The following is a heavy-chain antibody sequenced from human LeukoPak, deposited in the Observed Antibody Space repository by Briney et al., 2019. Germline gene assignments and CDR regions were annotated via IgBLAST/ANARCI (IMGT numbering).Heavy chain of an antibody. D-gene: IGHD1-26*01. CDR2: ISYDGSNK. CDR1: GYTFTSYD. CDR3: AKDSQYSGSYPSVYFMDV. V-gene: IGHV3-30*04. J-gene: IGHJ6*03. Sequence: SCKASGYTFTSYDINWVRQAPGKGLEWVAVISYDGSNKYYADSVKGRFTISRDNSKNTLYLQMNSLRAEDTAVYYCAKDSQYSGSYPSVYFMDVWGKGTTVIVSS.